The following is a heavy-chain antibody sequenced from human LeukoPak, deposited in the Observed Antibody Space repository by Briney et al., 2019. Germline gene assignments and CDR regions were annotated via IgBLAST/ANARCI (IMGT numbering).Heavy chain of an antibody. J-gene: IGHJ4*02. D-gene: IGHD3-9*01. CDR1: GFTFSSYV. Sequence: PGGSLRLSCTASGFTFSSYVMSWIRQAPGKGLEWVSYINHNGETIYYADSVKGRFTISRDNAKNLLYMRMNSLRDEDTAVYYCARDTDWAFDYWGQGTLVTVSS. CDR3: ARDTDWAFDY. CDR2: INHNGETI. V-gene: IGHV3-48*02.